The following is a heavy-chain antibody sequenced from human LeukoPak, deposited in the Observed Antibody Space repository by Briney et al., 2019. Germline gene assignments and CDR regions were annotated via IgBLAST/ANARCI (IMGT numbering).Heavy chain of an antibody. J-gene: IGHJ3*02. CDR3: ARVEGIVVVVAATPIHHAFDI. CDR2: IYYSGST. D-gene: IGHD2-15*01. Sequence: PSETLSLTCTVSGGSISSGDYYWSWIRQPPGKGLEWIGYIYYSGSTYYNPSLKSRVTISVDTSKNQFSLKLSSVTAADTAVDYCARVEGIVVVVAATPIHHAFDIWGQGTMVTVSS. CDR1: GGSISSGDYY. V-gene: IGHV4-30-4*01.